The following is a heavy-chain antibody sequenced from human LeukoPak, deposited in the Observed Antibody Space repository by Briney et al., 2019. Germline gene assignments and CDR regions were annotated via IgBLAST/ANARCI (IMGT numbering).Heavy chain of an antibody. Sequence: SVKVSCKASGGTFSSYAISWVRQAPGQGLEWMGGIIPIFGTANYAQKFQGRVTITTDESTSTAYMELSSLRSEDTAVYYCARVTFGTFGWFDPWGQGTLVTVSS. CDR1: GGTFSSYA. J-gene: IGHJ5*02. D-gene: IGHD3-3*01. V-gene: IGHV1-69*05. CDR3: ARVTFGTFGWFDP. CDR2: IIPIFGTA.